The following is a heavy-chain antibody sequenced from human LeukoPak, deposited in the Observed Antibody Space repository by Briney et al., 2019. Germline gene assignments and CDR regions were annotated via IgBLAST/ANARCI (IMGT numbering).Heavy chain of an antibody. V-gene: IGHV3-48*04. D-gene: IGHD3-22*01. Sequence: HPGGSLRLSCAASGFAFSNYNMNWVRQAPGKGLEWVSYISSSSHSIYYADSVKGRFTVSRDNAKNSLYLQMNSLRAEDTAVYYCAKRLEPYYYDSSGYSGFDAFDIWGQGTMVTVSS. CDR2: ISSSSHSI. CDR1: GFAFSNYN. J-gene: IGHJ3*02. CDR3: AKRLEPYYYDSSGYSGFDAFDI.